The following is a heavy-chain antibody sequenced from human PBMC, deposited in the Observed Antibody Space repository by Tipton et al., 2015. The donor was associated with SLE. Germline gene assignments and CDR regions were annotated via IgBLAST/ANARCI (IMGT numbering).Heavy chain of an antibody. CDR2: IYSGGTT. CDR1: GFSVSSNY. J-gene: IGHJ4*02. Sequence: SLRLSCAASGFSVSSNYMNWVRQSPGKGLEWVSVIYSGGTTYYADSVKGRFTISRDNSKNTLYLQMNSLRAEDTAVYYCAKDWGQWLALFDYWGQGTLVTVSS. D-gene: IGHD6-19*01. CDR3: AKDWGQWLALFDY. V-gene: IGHV3-53*01.